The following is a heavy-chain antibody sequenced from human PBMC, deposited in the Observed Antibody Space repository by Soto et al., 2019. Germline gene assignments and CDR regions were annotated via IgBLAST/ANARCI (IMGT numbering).Heavy chain of an antibody. CDR1: GFTFSSYG. Sequence: GGSLRLSCAASGFTFSSYGMHWVRQAPGKGLEWVAVIWYDGSNKYYADSVKGRFTISRDNSKNTLYLQMNSLRAEDTAVYYCARDILWFGELRYYFDYWGRGTLVTVSS. D-gene: IGHD3-10*01. CDR2: IWYDGSNK. J-gene: IGHJ4*02. CDR3: ARDILWFGELRYYFDY. V-gene: IGHV3-33*01.